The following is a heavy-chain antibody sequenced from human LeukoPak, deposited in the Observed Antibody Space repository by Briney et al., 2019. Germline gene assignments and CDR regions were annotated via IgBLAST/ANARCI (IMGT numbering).Heavy chain of an antibody. CDR3: ARDQTGGSGSYYSPFDY. CDR2: IISSSSYI. CDR1: GFTFSSYS. D-gene: IGHD3-10*01. Sequence: GGSLRLSCAASGFTFSSYSMNWVRQAPRRGLEAVSSIISSSSYIYYADSVKGRFTISRDNAKNSLYLQMNSLRAEATAVYYCARDQTGGSGSYYSPFDYWGPGTLVTVSS. V-gene: IGHV3-21*01. J-gene: IGHJ4*02.